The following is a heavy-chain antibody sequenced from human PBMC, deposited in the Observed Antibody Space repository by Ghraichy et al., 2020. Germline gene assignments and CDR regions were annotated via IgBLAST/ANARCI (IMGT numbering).Heavy chain of an antibody. Sequence: GESLRLSCAASGFTFSSYAMSWVRQAPGKGLEWVSAISGSGGSTYYADSVKGRFTISRDNSKNTLYLQMNSLRAEDTVVYYCAKDPGGYSYGDLVDYWGQGTLVTVSS. CDR1: GFTFSSYA. J-gene: IGHJ4*02. CDR3: AKDPGGYSYGDLVDY. D-gene: IGHD5-18*01. CDR2: ISGSGGST. V-gene: IGHV3-23*01.